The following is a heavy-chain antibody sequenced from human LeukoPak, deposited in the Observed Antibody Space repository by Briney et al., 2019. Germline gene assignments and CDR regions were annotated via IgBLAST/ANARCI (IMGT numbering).Heavy chain of an antibody. Sequence: PGGSLRLSCAASGFIFSSYGMHWVRQAPGKGLEWVAFIRYDGSNKYYADSVKGRFTISRDNSKNTLYLQMNSLRAEDTAVYYCAKDHGGITIFGVVIGGMDYYYYMDVWGKGTTVTVSS. V-gene: IGHV3-30*02. CDR1: GFIFSSYG. CDR2: IRYDGSNK. J-gene: IGHJ6*03. CDR3: AKDHGGITIFGVVIGGMDYYYYMDV. D-gene: IGHD3-3*01.